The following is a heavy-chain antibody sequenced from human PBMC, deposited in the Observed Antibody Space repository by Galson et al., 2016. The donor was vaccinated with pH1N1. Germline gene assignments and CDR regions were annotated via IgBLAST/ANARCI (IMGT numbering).Heavy chain of an antibody. CDR2: IYSGCST. CDR3: ARVGGSREWGYYFDY. Sequence: SLRLSCAASGFTVSSNYMSWVRQAPGKGLEWVSVIYSGCSTYYADSVKGRFTISRDNSKNTPYLQMNSLRAEDTAAYYCARVGGSREWGYYFDYWGQGTLVTVSP. D-gene: IGHD2-15*01. J-gene: IGHJ4*02. V-gene: IGHV3-66*02. CDR1: GFTVSSNY.